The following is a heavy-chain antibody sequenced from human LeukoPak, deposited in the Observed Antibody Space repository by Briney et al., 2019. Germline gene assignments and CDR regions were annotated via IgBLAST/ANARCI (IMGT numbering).Heavy chain of an antibody. Sequence: SVKVSCKASGFTFTSSAVQWVRQARGQRLEWIGWIVVGSGNTNYAQKLQERVTITRDMSTSTAYMELSSLRSEDMAVYYCAAQDVKCTNGVCYTGYYYMDVWGKGTTVTVSS. D-gene: IGHD2-8*01. J-gene: IGHJ6*03. CDR2: IVVGSGNT. V-gene: IGHV1-58*01. CDR1: GFTFTSSA. CDR3: AAQDVKCTNGVCYTGYYYMDV.